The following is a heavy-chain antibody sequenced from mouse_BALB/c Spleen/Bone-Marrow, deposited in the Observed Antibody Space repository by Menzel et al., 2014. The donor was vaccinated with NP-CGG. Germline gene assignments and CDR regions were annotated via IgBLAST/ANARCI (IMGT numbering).Heavy chain of an antibody. CDR2: INPNIGGT. CDR3: TRSRYGDY. D-gene: IGHD2-14*01. Sequence: SGPELVKPGASVKISCKTSGYTFTDYTIHWVKQSPGKSLEWIGHINPNIGGTTYNQKFKGKATLTLDKSSTTAYMELRSLTSEDSAVYYCTRSRYGDYWGQGTTLTVSS. V-gene: IGHV1-26*01. J-gene: IGHJ2*01. CDR1: GYTFTDYT.